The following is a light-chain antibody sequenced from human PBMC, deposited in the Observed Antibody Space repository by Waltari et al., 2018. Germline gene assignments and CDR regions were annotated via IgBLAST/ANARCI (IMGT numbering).Light chain of an antibody. CDR1: QRVSNN. CDR2: GVS. CDR3: QQYNVWPRT. V-gene: IGKV3-15*01. J-gene: IGKJ1*01. Sequence: VMTQSPANLSESPGKIVTLTCRASQRVSNNVAWYQQRPGQAPRLLLYGVSTRATDVPAKFSGSRSGTEVTLTINTLQSEDAATYYCQQYNVWPRTFGQGTKVEI.